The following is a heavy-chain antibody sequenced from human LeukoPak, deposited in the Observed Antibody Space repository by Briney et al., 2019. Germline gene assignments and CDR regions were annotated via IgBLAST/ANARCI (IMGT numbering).Heavy chain of an antibody. CDR1: GFTFSNYA. V-gene: IGHV3-15*01. J-gene: IGHJ4*02. D-gene: IGHD3-10*01. Sequence: GGSLRLSCVASGFTFSNYAMSWVRQAPGKGLGWVGRIKSKTDGGTTDYAAPVKGRFTISRDDSKNTLYLQMNSLKTEDTAVYYCTTGDGSGSYYNYWGQGTLVTVSS. CDR3: TTGDGSGSYYNY. CDR2: IKSKTDGGTT.